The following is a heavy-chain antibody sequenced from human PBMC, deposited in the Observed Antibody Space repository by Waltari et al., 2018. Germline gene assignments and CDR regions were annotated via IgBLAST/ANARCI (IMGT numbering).Heavy chain of an antibody. D-gene: IGHD6-19*01. Sequence: QVQLVQSGAEVKKPGASVKVSCKASGYTFTSYDINWVRQAPGQGLEWMGWMNPNSGNTGYAQKFQGRVTMTRNTSISTAYMELSSLRSEDTAVYYCARTVSSGWLNHYYYYYGMDVWGQGTTVTVSS. J-gene: IGHJ6*02. V-gene: IGHV1-8*01. CDR2: MNPNSGNT. CDR1: GYTFTSYD. CDR3: ARTVSSGWLNHYYYYYGMDV.